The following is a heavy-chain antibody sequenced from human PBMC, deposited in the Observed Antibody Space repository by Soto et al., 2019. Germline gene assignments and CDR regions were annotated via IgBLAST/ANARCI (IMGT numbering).Heavy chain of an antibody. J-gene: IGHJ6*02. CDR2: INPSGGST. CDR3: ARDGVVGTYCSGGRCYPYYYYGMDV. CDR1: GYTFTGYY. Sequence: ASVKVSCKASGYTFTGYYIHWVRQAPGQGLEWMGIINPSGGSTSYAQKFRGRVTMTRDTSTSTVYMELSSLRSEDTAVYYCARDGVVGTYCSGGRCYPYYYYGMDVWGQGTTVTVSS. V-gene: IGHV1-46*01. D-gene: IGHD2-15*01.